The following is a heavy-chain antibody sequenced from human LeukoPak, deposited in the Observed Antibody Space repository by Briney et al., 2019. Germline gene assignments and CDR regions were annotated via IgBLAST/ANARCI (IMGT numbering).Heavy chain of an antibody. CDR1: GGSFSGYY. Sequence: SETLSLTCAVYGGSFSGYYWSWIRQHPGKGLEWIGYIYYSGSTYYNPSLKSRVTISVDTSKNQFSLKLSSVTAADTAVYYCARVGYSYVFDYWGQGTLVTVSS. CDR3: ARVGYSYVFDY. V-gene: IGHV4-31*11. CDR2: IYYSGST. J-gene: IGHJ4*02. D-gene: IGHD5-18*01.